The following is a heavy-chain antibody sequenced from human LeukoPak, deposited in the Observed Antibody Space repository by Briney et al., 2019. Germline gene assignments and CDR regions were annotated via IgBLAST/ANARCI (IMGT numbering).Heavy chain of an antibody. CDR2: IYYSGST. D-gene: IGHD1-1*01. V-gene: IGHV4-31*03. CDR3: ASRVPGPGQHSWFDP. J-gene: IGHJ5*02. Sequence: SQTLSLTCTVSLGSISSGGYYWSWIRQHPGKGLEWIGYIYYSGSTYYNPSLKSRVTISIDTSKNQFSLKLSSVTAADTAVYYCASRVPGPGQHSWFDPWGQGILVTVSS. CDR1: LGSISSGGYY.